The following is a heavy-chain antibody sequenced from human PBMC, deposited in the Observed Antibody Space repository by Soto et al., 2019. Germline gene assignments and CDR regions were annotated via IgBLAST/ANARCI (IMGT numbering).Heavy chain of an antibody. CDR1: GFTVSSNY. D-gene: IGHD4-17*01. V-gene: IGHV3-66*04. Sequence: EVQLVESGGGLVQPGGSLRLSCAASGFTVSSNYMSWVRQAPGKGLEWVSVIYSGGSTYYADSVKGRFTISRDNSKNALYLQMNNLRAEDTAVYYWARPYGDYALYAFDIWGQGTMVTVSS. CDR3: ARPYGDYALYAFDI. CDR2: IYSGGST. J-gene: IGHJ3*02.